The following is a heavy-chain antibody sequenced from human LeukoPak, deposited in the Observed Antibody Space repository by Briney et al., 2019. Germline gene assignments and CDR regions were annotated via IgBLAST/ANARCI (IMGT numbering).Heavy chain of an antibody. Sequence: SETLSLTCTVSGGSISSSSYYWGWIRQPPGKGLEWIGGIYYSGSTYYNPSLKSRVTISVDTSKNQFSLKLSSVTAADTAVYYCARHVIRDTAMVTEFDYWGQGTLVTVSS. CDR1: GGSISSSSYY. D-gene: IGHD5-18*01. V-gene: IGHV4-39*01. CDR3: ARHVIRDTAMVTEFDY. J-gene: IGHJ4*02. CDR2: IYYSGST.